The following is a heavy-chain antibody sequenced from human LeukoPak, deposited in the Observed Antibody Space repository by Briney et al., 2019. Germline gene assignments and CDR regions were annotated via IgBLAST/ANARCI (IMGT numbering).Heavy chain of an antibody. CDR2: ISYDGSKK. Sequence: PGESLRLSCAASGFTFSYYGMHWVRQAPGKGLEWVAVISYDGSKKYYADSVKGRFTISRDNSKNTLYLQMNSLRAEDTAVFFCARGSDGGRYFDYWGQGTLVTVSS. CDR1: GFTFSYYG. D-gene: IGHD1-26*01. J-gene: IGHJ4*02. CDR3: ARGSDGGRYFDY. V-gene: IGHV3-30*03.